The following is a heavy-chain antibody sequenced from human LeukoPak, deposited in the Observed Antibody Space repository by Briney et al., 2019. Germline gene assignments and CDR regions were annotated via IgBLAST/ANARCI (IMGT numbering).Heavy chain of an antibody. V-gene: IGHV3-74*01. J-gene: IGHJ3*02. Sequence: PGGSLRLSCAASGFTFSSYSMHWVRQAPGKGLVWVSRINSDGSSTIYADSVKGRFTMSRDNAKNTLYLQMNSLRAEETAVYYCARGYSSSSPSGFAFDIWGQGTMVTVSS. CDR3: ARGYSSSSPSGFAFDI. D-gene: IGHD6-6*01. CDR2: INSDGSST. CDR1: GFTFSSYS.